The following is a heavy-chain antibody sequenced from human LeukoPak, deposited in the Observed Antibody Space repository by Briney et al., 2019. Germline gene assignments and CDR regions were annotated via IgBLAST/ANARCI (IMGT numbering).Heavy chain of an antibody. CDR1: GGSISSYY. D-gene: IGHD2-2*02. Sequence: SETLSLTCTVSGGSISSYYWSWLRQPPGKGLEWFGYIYYSGSTNYNPSLKSRVTISVDTSKNQFSLKLSSVTAADTAVYYCARVVVPAAIKGGWFDPWGQGTLVTVSS. CDR3: ARVVVPAAIKGGWFDP. CDR2: IYYSGST. J-gene: IGHJ5*02. V-gene: IGHV4-59*01.